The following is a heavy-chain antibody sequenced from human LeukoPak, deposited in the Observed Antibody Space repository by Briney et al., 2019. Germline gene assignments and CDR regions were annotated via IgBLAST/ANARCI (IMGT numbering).Heavy chain of an antibody. CDR3: AKDYSGYSYGTYFDY. V-gene: IGHV3-23*01. D-gene: IGHD5-18*01. Sequence: GGSLRLSCAASGFTFSNYAMNWVRQAPGKGLEWVSAISGSGGNTHYADYVKGRFTISRDNSKNTLYLQMNSLRAEDTAVYYCAKDYSGYSYGTYFDYWGEGTLVTVSS. CDR2: ISGSGGNT. CDR1: GFTFSNYA. J-gene: IGHJ4*02.